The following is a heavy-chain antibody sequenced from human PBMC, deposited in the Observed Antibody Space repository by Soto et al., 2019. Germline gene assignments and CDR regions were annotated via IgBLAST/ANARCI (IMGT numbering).Heavy chain of an antibody. V-gene: IGHV3-49*01. Sequence: GGSLRLSCTASGFTFGDYAMSWFRQAPGKGLEWVGFIRSKAYGGTKENTAFEKGRFTNSRDDSKSIANLQKNSLKTEDTAVNYCTRAIVDYDFWSGYYSGSLDYWGQGTLVTVSS. CDR1: GFTFGDYA. D-gene: IGHD3-3*01. CDR2: IRSKAYGGTK. CDR3: TRAIVDYDFWSGYYSGSLDY. J-gene: IGHJ4*02.